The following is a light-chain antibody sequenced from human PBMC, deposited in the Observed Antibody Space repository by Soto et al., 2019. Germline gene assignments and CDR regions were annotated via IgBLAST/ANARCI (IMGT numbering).Light chain of an antibody. V-gene: IGLV1-51*01. Sequence: QSALTQPPSVSAAPGQNVTISCSGSNSNVGSKYVSWFQQVPGTAPKLLIFDDSKRPSGIPDRFFGSKSGTSATLGITGLQTGDEADYYCGTWDSRLTVVLFGAGTKVTVL. J-gene: IGLJ2*01. CDR1: NSNVGSKY. CDR3: GTWDSRLTVVL. CDR2: DDS.